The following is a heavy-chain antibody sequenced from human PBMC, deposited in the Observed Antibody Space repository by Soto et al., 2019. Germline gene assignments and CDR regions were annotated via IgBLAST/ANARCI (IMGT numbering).Heavy chain of an antibody. D-gene: IGHD3-9*01. CDR1: GGSISSYY. Sequence: TSETLSLTCTVSGGSISSYYWSWIRQPPGKGLEWIGYIYYSGSTNYNPSLKSRVTISVDTSKNQFSLKLSPVTAADTAVYYCARSEDLYDILTGYYPTLTYWGQGTLVTVSS. CDR2: IYYSGST. J-gene: IGHJ4*02. CDR3: ARSEDLYDILTGYYPTLTY. V-gene: IGHV4-59*01.